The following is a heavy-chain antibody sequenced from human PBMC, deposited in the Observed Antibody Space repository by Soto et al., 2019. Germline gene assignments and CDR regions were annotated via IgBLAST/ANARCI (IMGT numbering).Heavy chain of an antibody. Sequence: GGSLRLSCAASGFTFSSYGMHWVRQAPGKGLEWVAVISYDGSNKYYADSVKGRFTISRDNSKNTLYLQMNSLRAEDTAVYYCAKGSVEMATITTNDYWGQGTLVTVSS. J-gene: IGHJ4*02. CDR1: GFTFSSYG. CDR3: AKGSVEMATITTNDY. V-gene: IGHV3-30*18. D-gene: IGHD5-12*01. CDR2: ISYDGSNK.